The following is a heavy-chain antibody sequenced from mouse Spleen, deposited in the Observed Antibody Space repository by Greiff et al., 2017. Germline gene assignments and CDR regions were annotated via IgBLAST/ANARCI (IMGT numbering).Heavy chain of an antibody. CDR3: ARHWGFDY. CDR1: GFTFSSYA. V-gene: IGHV5-9*04. CDR2: ISSGGGNT. J-gene: IGHJ2*01. Sequence: EVKLMESGGGLVKLGGSLKLSCAASGFTFSSYAMSWVRQTPEKRLEWVATISSGGGNTYYPDSVKGRFTISRDNAKNTLYLQMSSLKSEDTAMYYCARHWGFDYWGQGTTLTVSS. D-gene: IGHD4-1*01.